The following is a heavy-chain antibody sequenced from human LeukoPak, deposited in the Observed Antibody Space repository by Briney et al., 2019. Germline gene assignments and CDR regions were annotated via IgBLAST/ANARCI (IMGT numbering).Heavy chain of an antibody. CDR3: ARYEYSSSSPAFDP. CDR1: GGSISSHY. CDR2: IYYSGST. V-gene: IGHV4-59*11. J-gene: IGHJ5*02. D-gene: IGHD6-6*01. Sequence: SETLSLTCTVSGGSISSHYWSWIRQPPGKGLEWIGYIYYSGSTNYNPSLKSRVTISVDTSKNQFSLKLSSVTAADTAVYYCARYEYSSSSPAFDPWGQGTLVTVSS.